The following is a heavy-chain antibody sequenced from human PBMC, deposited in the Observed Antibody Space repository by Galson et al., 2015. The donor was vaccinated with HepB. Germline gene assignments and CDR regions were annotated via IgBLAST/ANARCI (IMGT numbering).Heavy chain of an antibody. Sequence: SVKVSCKASGGTFSSYAISWVRQAPGQGLEWMGGIIPILGIANYAQKFQGRVTITADKSTSTAYMELSSLRSEDTAVYYCASRDRIPFPDGQLVLGYNWFDPWGQGTLVTVSS. CDR3: ASRDRIPFPDGQLVLGYNWFDP. CDR2: IIPILGIA. CDR1: GGTFSSYA. V-gene: IGHV1-69*10. D-gene: IGHD6-6*01. J-gene: IGHJ5*02.